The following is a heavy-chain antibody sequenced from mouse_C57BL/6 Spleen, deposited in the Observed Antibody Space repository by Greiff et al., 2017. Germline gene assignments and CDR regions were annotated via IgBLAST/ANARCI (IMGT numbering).Heavy chain of an antibody. CDR2: IWSGGST. Sequence: VQLVESGPGLVQPSQSLSITCTVSGFSLTSYGVHWVRQSPGKGLEWLGVIWSGGSTDYNAAFISRLSISKDNSKSQVFFKMNSLQADDTAIYYCARIPLITTVVAPYAMDYWGQGTSVTVSS. D-gene: IGHD1-1*01. CDR1: GFSLTSYG. J-gene: IGHJ4*01. CDR3: ARIPLITTVVAPYAMDY. V-gene: IGHV2-2*01.